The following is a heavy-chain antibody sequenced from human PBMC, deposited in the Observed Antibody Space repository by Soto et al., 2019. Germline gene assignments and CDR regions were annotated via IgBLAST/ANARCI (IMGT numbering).Heavy chain of an antibody. D-gene: IGHD6-13*01. CDR3: ASGNIAPAGIWFDP. Sequence: PSETLSLTCTVSGGSISSSSYYWGWIRQPPGKGLEWIGSIYYSGSTYYNPSLKSRVTISVDTSKNQFSLKLNSVTAADTAMYYCASGNIAPAGIWFDPWGQGTLVTVSS. CDR2: IYYSGST. CDR1: GGSISSSSYY. V-gene: IGHV4-39*01. J-gene: IGHJ5*02.